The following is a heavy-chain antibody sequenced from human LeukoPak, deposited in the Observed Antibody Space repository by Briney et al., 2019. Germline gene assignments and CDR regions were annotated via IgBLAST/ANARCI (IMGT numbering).Heavy chain of an antibody. CDR3: AREAAAGVYFEY. CDR2: ISAYNGNT. CDR1: GYTFTSYV. D-gene: IGHD6-13*01. J-gene: IGHJ4*02. V-gene: IGHV1-18*01. Sequence: ASVKVSCKASGYTFTSYVISWVRQAPGQGLEWMGWISAYNGNTNYVHSLQGRVTMTTDTSTSTAYMELRSLRSDDTAIYYCAREAAAGVYFEYWGQGTLVTVSS.